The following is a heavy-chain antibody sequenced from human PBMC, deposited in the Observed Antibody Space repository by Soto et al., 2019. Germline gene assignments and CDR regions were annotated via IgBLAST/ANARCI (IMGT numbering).Heavy chain of an antibody. V-gene: IGHV3-48*01. CDR2: IGIGSSTK. D-gene: IGHD3-22*01. Sequence: GGSLSLSCAASGFTFRNYGMNWVRQASGKGLEWVSYIGIGSSTKYYADSVKGRFTISRDNAKNSLYLQMNSLRAEDTAVYYCARDQLYYNDISGRPLNAFDVWGQGTMVTVSS. CDR1: GFTFRNYG. J-gene: IGHJ3*01. CDR3: ARDQLYYNDISGRPLNAFDV.